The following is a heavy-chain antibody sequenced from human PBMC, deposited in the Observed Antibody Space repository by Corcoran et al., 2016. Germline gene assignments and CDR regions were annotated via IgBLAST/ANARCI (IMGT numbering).Heavy chain of an antibody. Sequence: QVQLVQSGAEVKKPGASVKVSCKASGYTFTSYGISWVRQAPGQGLEWMGWISAYNGNTNYAQKLQGRVTMTTDTSTSTADMELRSLRSDDTAVYYCARVAGADDFWSGYYYYGMDVWGQGTTVTVSS. CDR1: GYTFTSYG. D-gene: IGHD3-3*01. CDR2: ISAYNGNT. J-gene: IGHJ6*02. CDR3: ARVAGADDFWSGYYYYGMDV. V-gene: IGHV1-18*01.